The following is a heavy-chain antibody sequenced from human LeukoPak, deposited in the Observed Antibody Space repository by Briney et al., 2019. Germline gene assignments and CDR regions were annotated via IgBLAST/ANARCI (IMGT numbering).Heavy chain of an antibody. CDR1: GGTFSSFD. V-gene: IGHV1-69*05. J-gene: IGHJ5*02. CDR2: ITPIFGTA. D-gene: IGHD1-26*01. CDR3: ARDRPIVGATTSWLDP. Sequence: ASVKVSCKASGGTFSSFDISWVRQAPGQGLEWMGGITPIFGTANYAQKFQGRVTITTDDSTNTAYMELTSLRSDDTAVYYCARDRPIVGATTSWLDPWGQGTLVTVSS.